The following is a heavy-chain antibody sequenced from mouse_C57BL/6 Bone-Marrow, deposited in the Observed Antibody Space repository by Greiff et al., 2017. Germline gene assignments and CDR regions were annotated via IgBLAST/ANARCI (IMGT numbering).Heavy chain of an antibody. J-gene: IGHJ4*01. D-gene: IGHD2-1*01. CDR2: ICPGSGST. V-gene: IGHV1-55*01. Sequence: QVQLQQPGAELVKPGASVKMSCKASGYTFTSYWITWVKQRPGQGLEWIGDICPGSGSTNYNEKFKSKATLTVDTSTSIAYMQLSSLTSEDSAVYYCAIRDYYGKGDYAMDYWGQGTSVTVAS. CDR1: GYTFTSYW. CDR3: AIRDYYGKGDYAMDY.